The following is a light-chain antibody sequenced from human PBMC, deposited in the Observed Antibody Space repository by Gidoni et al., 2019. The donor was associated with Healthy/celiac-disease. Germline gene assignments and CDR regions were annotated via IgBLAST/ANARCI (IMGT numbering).Light chain of an antibody. J-gene: IGKJ4*01. CDR1: QSISSY. CDR3: QQSYSTPLT. V-gene: IGKV1-39*01. CDR2: AAS. Sequence: DIQSTHSPTSLSASVVDRVTITCRESQSISSYLNCYQQKQGKAPKLLLYAASSLQSGVPSRVSGSGSGNDFTITISSLPPEDFATYYCQQSYSTPLTFGGGTKVEIK.